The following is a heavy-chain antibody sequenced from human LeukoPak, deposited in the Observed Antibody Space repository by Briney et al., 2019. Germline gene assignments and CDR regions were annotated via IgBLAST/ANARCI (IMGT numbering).Heavy chain of an antibody. Sequence: GVLRLSCAASGFTVSSNYVSWVRQAPGKGLEWVSVIYSGGSTYYADSVKGRFTISRDNSKNTLYLQMNSLRAEDTAVYYCASFRFGEFYFDYWGQGTLVTVSS. D-gene: IGHD3-10*01. V-gene: IGHV3-66*01. CDR3: ASFRFGEFYFDY. CDR2: IYSGGST. J-gene: IGHJ4*02. CDR1: GFTVSSNY.